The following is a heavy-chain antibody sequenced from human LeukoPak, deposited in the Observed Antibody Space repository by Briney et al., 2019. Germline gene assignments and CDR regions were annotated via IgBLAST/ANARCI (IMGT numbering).Heavy chain of an antibody. J-gene: IGHJ4*02. V-gene: IGHV3-23*01. Sequence: GGSLRLSCAASGFTFSSYAMGWVRQAPGKGLEWVSAISGSGGSTYYADSVKGRFTISRDNSKNTLFLQMNSLRPEDTAVYYCARDLKTAMDYFDYWGQGALVTVSS. D-gene: IGHD2-2*01. CDR2: ISGSGGST. CDR3: ARDLKTAMDYFDY. CDR1: GFTFSSYA.